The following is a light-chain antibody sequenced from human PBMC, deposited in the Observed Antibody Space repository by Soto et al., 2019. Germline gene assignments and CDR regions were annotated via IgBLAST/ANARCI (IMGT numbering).Light chain of an antibody. CDR3: QQYDTWPLT. J-gene: IGKJ4*01. CDR2: DIS. Sequence: ETVMTQFPATLSVSPGERATLSCRASQYVSTNLAWYQQQPGQPPRLLIYDISNRATGIPARFSGSGSETEFALTITSLQSEDFAVYYCQQYDTWPLTFGGGTRWIS. CDR1: QYVSTN. V-gene: IGKV3D-15*01.